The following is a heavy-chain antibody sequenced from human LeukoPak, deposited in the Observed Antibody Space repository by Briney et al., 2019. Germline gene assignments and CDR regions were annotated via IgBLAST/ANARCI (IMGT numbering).Heavy chain of an antibody. CDR3: AKDGYYYDSSGYYFSSGNDY. D-gene: IGHD3-22*01. Sequence: GGSLRLSCVVSGFPFSSYAMSWVRQAPGKGLEWVSGISGSGDDTYYAASVKGRFIVSRDTSKNTLYLQMNSLRAEDTAVYYCAKDGYYYDSSGYYFSSGNDYWGQGTLVTVSS. J-gene: IGHJ4*02. CDR1: GFPFSSYA. CDR2: ISGSGDDT. V-gene: IGHV3-23*01.